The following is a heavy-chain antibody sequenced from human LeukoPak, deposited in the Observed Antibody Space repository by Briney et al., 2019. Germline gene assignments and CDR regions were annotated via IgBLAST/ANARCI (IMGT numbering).Heavy chain of an antibody. CDR2: ISAYNGNT. V-gene: IGHV1-18*01. CDR1: GYTFTSYG. CDR3: AILTYYYDSSGSGPSYAFDI. Sequence: ASVKVSCKASGYTFTSYGISWVRQAPGQGLEWMGWISAYNGNTNYAQKLQGRVTMTTDTSTSTAYMELRSLRSDDTAVYYCAILTYYYDSSGSGPSYAFDIWGQGTMVTVSS. D-gene: IGHD3-22*01. J-gene: IGHJ3*02.